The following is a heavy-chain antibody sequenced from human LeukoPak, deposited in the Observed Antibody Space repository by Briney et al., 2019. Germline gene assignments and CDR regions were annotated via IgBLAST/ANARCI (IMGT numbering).Heavy chain of an antibody. CDR2: ISAYNGNT. D-gene: IGHD2-2*01. V-gene: IGHV1-18*01. CDR1: GYTFTNYD. CDR3: ARFTPRLTREKFDY. J-gene: IGHJ4*02. Sequence: GASVKVSCKAFGYTFTNYDINWVRQAPGQGLEWMGWISAYNGNTKYAQKFQGRVTMTTDTSTSTAYMELRSLRSDDTAVYYCARFTPRLTREKFDYWGQGTLVTVSS.